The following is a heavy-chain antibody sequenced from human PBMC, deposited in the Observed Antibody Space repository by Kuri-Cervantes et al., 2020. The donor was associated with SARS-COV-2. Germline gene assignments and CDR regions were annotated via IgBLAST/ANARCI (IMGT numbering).Heavy chain of an antibody. J-gene: IGHJ4*02. Sequence: ASVKVSCKASGHTFTSYYMHWVRQAPGQGLEWMGIINPSGGSTSYAQKFQGRVTMTRDTSTSTVYMELSSLRSEDTAVYYCARESWGVAVAEMRIDYWGQGTLVTVSS. CDR3: ARESWGVAVAEMRIDY. CDR1: GHTFTSYY. CDR2: INPSGGST. V-gene: IGHV1-46*01. D-gene: IGHD6-19*01.